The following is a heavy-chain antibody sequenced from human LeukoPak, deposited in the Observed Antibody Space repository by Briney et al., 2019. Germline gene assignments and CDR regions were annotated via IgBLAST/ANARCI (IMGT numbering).Heavy chain of an antibody. V-gene: IGHV3-23*01. J-gene: IGHJ3*02. CDR2: ISGSGGST. CDR3: ASLHRRIVGATLANAFDI. Sequence: PGGSLRLSCAASGFTFSSYAMSWVRQAPGKGLEWVSAISGSGGSTYYADSVKGRFTISRDNSKNTLYLQMNSLRAEDTAVYYCASLHRRIVGATLANAFDIWGQGTMVTVSS. CDR1: GFTFSSYA. D-gene: IGHD1-26*01.